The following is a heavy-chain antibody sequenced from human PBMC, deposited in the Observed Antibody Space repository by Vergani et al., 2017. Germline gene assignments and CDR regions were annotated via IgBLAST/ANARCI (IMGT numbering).Heavy chain of an antibody. CDR1: GFTFSSYA. D-gene: IGHD5-18*01. Sequence: EVQLLESGGGLVQPGGSLRLSCAASGFTFSSYAMSWVRQAPGKGLEWVSAISGSGGSTYYADSVQCRFTIARDNSKNTLYLQMNSLRAEDTAVYYCAKGGGYSYGYPFDDWDQGTLVSVSS. CDR2: ISGSGGST. J-gene: IGHJ4*02. CDR3: AKGGGYSYGYPFDD. V-gene: IGHV3-23*01.